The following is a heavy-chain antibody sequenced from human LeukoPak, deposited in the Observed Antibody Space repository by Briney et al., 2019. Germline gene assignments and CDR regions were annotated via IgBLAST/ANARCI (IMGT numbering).Heavy chain of an antibody. V-gene: IGHV3-23*01. D-gene: IGHD4-11*01. CDR1: GSSFSSSA. CDR2: ISDSGGST. CDR3: AKGGLATVPTY. J-gene: IGHJ4*02. Sequence: GGSLRLSCAASGSSFSSSAMSWVRQAPGKGLEWVSVISDSGGSTYYADSVKGRFTISRDNSETTLYLQMNSLRAEDTALYYCAKGGLATVPTYWGQGTLVTVSS.